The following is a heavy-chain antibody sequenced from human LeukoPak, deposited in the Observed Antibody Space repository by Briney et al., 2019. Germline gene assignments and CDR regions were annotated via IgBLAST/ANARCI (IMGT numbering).Heavy chain of an antibody. Sequence: ASVKVSCKASGYTFANFGITWVRQAPGQGLEWMGWISVYNGNTNYAQNLQGRVTLTTDTSTSTAYMDLSSLRSDDTAVYYCARGGSGVKGNIFEDWGQGTLVTGSS. CDR2: ISVYNGNT. CDR3: ARGGSGVKGNIFED. D-gene: IGHD6-19*01. CDR1: GYTFANFG. V-gene: IGHV1-18*01. J-gene: IGHJ4*02.